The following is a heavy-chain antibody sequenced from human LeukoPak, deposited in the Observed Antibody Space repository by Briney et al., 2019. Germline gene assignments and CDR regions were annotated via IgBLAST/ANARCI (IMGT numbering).Heavy chain of an antibody. V-gene: IGHV1-18*01. CDR1: GYTFTSYG. CDR2: ISAYNGNT. D-gene: IGHD3-22*01. CDR3: ARDHRGGEYYYDSSGYLGGNFDY. J-gene: IGHJ4*02. Sequence: GASVKVSCKASGYTFTSYGISWVRQAPGQGLEWMGWISAYNGNTNYAQKFQGRVTMTRDTSISTAYMELSRLRSDDTAVYYCARDHRGGEYYYDSSGYLGGNFDYWGQGTLVTVSS.